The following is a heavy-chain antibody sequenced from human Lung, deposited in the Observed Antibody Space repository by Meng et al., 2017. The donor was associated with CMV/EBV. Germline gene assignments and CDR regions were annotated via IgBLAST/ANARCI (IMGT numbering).Heavy chain of an antibody. Sequence: GESXKISCTVSKFIFSKYAMNWVRQAPGKGLEWVSLISTSSTSAYYADSVKGRFTISRDDSKSTPYLQMNSLRVEDTAVYYCIKDFDSTGWYDEDFWGQGALVTVSS. D-gene: IGHD6-19*01. CDR2: ISTSSTSA. CDR1: KFIFSKYA. CDR3: IKDFDSTGWYDEDF. J-gene: IGHJ4*02. V-gene: IGHV3-23*05.